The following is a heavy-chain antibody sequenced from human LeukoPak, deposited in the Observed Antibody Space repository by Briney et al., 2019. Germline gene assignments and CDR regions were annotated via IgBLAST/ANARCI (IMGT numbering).Heavy chain of an antibody. D-gene: IGHD4-23*01. J-gene: IGHJ4*02. CDR1: GFTFGDYA. V-gene: IGHV3-49*04. CDR3: TRGMATVVSPYF. CDR2: IRSQAYGGTT. Sequence: GRSLRLSRTTSGFTFGDYAMSWVRQAPGKGLEWVGFIRSQAYGGTTQYAASVKGRFTISRDDSKSIAYLQMNSLKTEDTALYYCTRGMATVVSPYFWGQGTLVTVSS.